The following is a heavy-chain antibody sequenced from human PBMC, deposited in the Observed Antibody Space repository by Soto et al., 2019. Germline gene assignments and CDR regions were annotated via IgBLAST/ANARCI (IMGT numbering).Heavy chain of an antibody. CDR2: IWYDGTNK. V-gene: IGHV3-33*01. CDR1: GFTISSCG. D-gene: IGHD6-13*01. Sequence: GGSLRLSCAASGFTISSCGMHWVRQAPGKGLEWVAVIWYDGTNKYYADSVKGRFTISRDNSKNMLYLQMNSLRAEDTAVYYCARDRSSSWHDYSYGMHVWGQGTTVTVSS. CDR3: ARDRSSSWHDYSYGMHV. J-gene: IGHJ6*02.